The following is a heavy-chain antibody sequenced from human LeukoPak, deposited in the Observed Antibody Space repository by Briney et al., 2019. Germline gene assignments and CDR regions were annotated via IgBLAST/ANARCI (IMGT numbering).Heavy chain of an antibody. D-gene: IGHD3-10*01. CDR1: GGSFSGYY. CDR3: ARGRILWFGELYYFDY. J-gene: IGHJ4*02. CDR2: INHSGST. Sequence: SETLSLTCAVYGGSFSGYYWSWIRQPPGKGLEWIGEINHSGSTNYNPSLKSRVTISVDTSKNQFSLKLSSVTAADPAVYYCARGRILWFGELYYFDYWGQGTLVTVSS. V-gene: IGHV4-34*01.